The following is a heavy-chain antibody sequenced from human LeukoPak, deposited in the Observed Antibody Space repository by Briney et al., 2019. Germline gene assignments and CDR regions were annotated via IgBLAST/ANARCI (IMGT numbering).Heavy chain of an antibody. CDR2: IYYTGSPT. D-gene: IGHD4-17*01. V-gene: IGHV4-39*07. J-gene: IGHJ4*02. Sequence: SETLSLTCTVSGGSLTSSTHYWGWIHPPPGKGLAWIGTIYYTGSPTFSNPSLKSRLTISVDTSKSHFSLKLTSVTAADTAVYYCARDFLRDYGDPFDSWGQGTLVSVSS. CDR1: GGSLTSSTHY. CDR3: ARDFLRDYGDPFDS.